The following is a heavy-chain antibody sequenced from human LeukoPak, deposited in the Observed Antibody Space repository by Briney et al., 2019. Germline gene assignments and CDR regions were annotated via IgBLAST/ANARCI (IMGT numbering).Heavy chain of an antibody. Sequence: GWSLRLSCAASGFTFSSYCMHWARQAPGKGLEWVAFIRYDGSNKYYADSVKGRFTISRDNSKNTQYLQMNSLRAEDTAVYYCAAEEAVIDYWGQGTLVTVSS. CDR1: GFTFSSYC. V-gene: IGHV3-30*02. D-gene: IGHD2-15*01. CDR2: IRYDGSNK. J-gene: IGHJ4*02. CDR3: AAEEAVIDY.